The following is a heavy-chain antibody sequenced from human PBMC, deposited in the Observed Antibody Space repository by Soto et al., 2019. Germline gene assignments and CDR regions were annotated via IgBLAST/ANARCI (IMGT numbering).Heavy chain of an antibody. J-gene: IGHJ6*02. D-gene: IGHD3-10*01. CDR1: GFTFSSYG. Sequence: PGGSLRLSCAASGFTFSSYGMHWVRQAPGKGLEWVAVISYDGSNKYYADSVKGRFTISRDNSKNTLYLQMNSLRAEDTAVYYCAKDFSRGSGAGAYYYYGMDVWGQGTTVTVSS. CDR2: ISYDGSNK. V-gene: IGHV3-30*18. CDR3: AKDFSRGSGAGAYYYYGMDV.